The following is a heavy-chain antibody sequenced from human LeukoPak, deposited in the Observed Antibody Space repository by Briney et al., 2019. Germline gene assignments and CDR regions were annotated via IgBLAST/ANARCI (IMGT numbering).Heavy chain of an antibody. CDR2: INPNSGGT. J-gene: IGHJ1*01. CDR1: GYTFTGYY. D-gene: IGHD6-19*01. CDR3: AQWLGTNGYFQH. V-gene: IGHV1-2*02. Sequence: ASVKVSCKASGYTFTGYYMHWVRQAPGQGLEWMGWINPNSGGTNYAQKFQGRVTMTRDTSISTAYMELSRLRSDDTAVYYCAQWLGTNGYFQHWGQGTLVTVSS.